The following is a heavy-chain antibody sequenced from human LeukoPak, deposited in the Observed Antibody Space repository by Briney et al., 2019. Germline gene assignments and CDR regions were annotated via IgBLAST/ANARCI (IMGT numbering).Heavy chain of an antibody. CDR3: ARAYYGSGSYPIDY. V-gene: IGHV3-48*01. CDR1: GFTFSSFS. Sequence: GGSLRLSCAASGFTFSSFSMNWDRHAPGRGLEWVSYISSSSSTIYYADSVKGRFTISRDNAKNSLYLQMNSLRAEDTAVYYCARAYYGSGSYPIDYWGQGTLVTVSS. J-gene: IGHJ4*02. D-gene: IGHD3-10*01. CDR2: ISSSSSTI.